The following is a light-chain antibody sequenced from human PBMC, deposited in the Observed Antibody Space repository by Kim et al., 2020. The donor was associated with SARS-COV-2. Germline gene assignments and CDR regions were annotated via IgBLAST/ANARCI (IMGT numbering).Light chain of an antibody. J-gene: IGKJ2*01. CDR1: QSVSSSY. CDR3: QKYGSSPPYT. CDR2: GAS. V-gene: IGKV3-20*01. Sequence: EIALTQSPGTLSLSPGERATLSCRASQSVSSSYLAWYQQKPGQAPRLLIYGASSRATGIPDRFSGSGSGTDFTLTISRLEPEDFAVYYCQKYGSSPPYTCGQGAKLEI.